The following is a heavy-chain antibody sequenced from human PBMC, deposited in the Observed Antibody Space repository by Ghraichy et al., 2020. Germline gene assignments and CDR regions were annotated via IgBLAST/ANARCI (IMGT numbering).Heavy chain of an antibody. CDR3: ARELAAAETRYFDY. J-gene: IGHJ4*02. CDR2: IAPYNGDT. Sequence: ASVKVSCKASGYSFISPGTSWMLQTPGVGLEWMAWIAPYNGDTNYAQKFRGRVSMSTDTSTSTAYMELKSLRSDDTAVYYCARELAAAETRYFDYWGQGSLVTVSS. D-gene: IGHD6-13*01. V-gene: IGHV1-18*04. CDR1: GYSFISPG.